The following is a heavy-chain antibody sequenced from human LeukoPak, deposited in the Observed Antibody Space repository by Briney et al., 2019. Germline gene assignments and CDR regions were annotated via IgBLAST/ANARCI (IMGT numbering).Heavy chain of an antibody. Sequence: GESLKISCKGSGYGFTSYWIGWARQMPGKGLDWMGIIYPGDSDTRYSPSFQGQVTISADKSISTTYLQWSSLKASDTAMYYCARHDSGIVGATTDAFDIWGQGTMVTVSS. CDR3: ARHDSGIVGATTDAFDI. D-gene: IGHD1-26*01. CDR1: GYGFTSYW. V-gene: IGHV5-51*01. J-gene: IGHJ3*02. CDR2: IYPGDSDT.